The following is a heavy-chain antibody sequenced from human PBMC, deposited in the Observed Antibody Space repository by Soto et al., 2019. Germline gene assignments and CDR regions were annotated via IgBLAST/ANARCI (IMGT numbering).Heavy chain of an antibody. D-gene: IGHD3-9*01. CDR1: GFSLSTSGMC. CDR3: ARIETGNPRKGWFDP. V-gene: IGHV2-70*01. Sequence: VSGPTLVNPTQTLTLTCTFSGFSLSTSGMCVSWIRQPPGKALEWLALIDWDDDKYYSTSLKTRLTISKDTSKNQVVLTMTNMDPVDTATYHCARIETGNPRKGWFDPWGQGTLVTVSS. J-gene: IGHJ5*02. CDR2: IDWDDDK.